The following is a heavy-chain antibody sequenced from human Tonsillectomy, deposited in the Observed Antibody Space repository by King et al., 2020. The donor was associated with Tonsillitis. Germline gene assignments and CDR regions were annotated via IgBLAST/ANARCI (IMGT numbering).Heavy chain of an antibody. J-gene: IGHJ6*02. Sequence: VQLVESGGGLVKPGGSLRLSCAASGFTFSSNNMTWVRQAPGKGLEWVSVFYSGGSTYYADSVKGRFTISRDNSKNTLFLQINSRRAEDTAVYYCARYETSYYYYLGMDVWGQGATVTVSS. V-gene: IGHV3-66*01. D-gene: IGHD3-16*01. CDR1: GFTFSSNN. CDR3: ARYETSYYYYLGMDV. CDR2: FYSGGST.